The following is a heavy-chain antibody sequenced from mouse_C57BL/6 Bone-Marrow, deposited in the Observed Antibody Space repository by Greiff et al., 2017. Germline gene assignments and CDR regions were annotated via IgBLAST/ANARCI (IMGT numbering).Heavy chain of an antibody. CDR1: GYTFTSYW. Sequence: VQLQQPGAELVKPGASVKMSCKASGYTFTSYWITWVKQRPGQGLEWIGDIYPGSGSTNYNEKFKSKDTLTVDTSSSTAYMQLSSLTSEDSAVYYCANAGYYAYYFDYWGQGTTLTVSS. V-gene: IGHV1-55*01. CDR2: IYPGSGST. D-gene: IGHD2-3*01. J-gene: IGHJ2*01. CDR3: ANAGYYAYYFDY.